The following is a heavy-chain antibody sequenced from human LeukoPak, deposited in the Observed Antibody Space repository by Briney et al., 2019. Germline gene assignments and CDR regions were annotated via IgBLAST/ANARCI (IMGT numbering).Heavy chain of an antibody. CDR3: ARHRYYYRSGSYYGAPYYMDV. V-gene: IGHV4-39*01. Sequence: SETLSLTCTVSGVSISSSNSYWGWIRQPPGKGLEWIGSIYYSGSTYYNPSLKSRVTISVDTSKNQFSLKLSSVTAADTAVYYCARHRYYYRSGSYYGAPYYMDVWGKGTTVTISS. CDR1: GVSISSSNSY. D-gene: IGHD3-10*01. J-gene: IGHJ6*03. CDR2: IYYSGST.